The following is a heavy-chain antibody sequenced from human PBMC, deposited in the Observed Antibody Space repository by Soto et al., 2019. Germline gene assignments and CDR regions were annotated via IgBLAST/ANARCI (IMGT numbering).Heavy chain of an antibody. V-gene: IGHV4-30-2*01. Sequence: QLQLQESGSGLVKPSQTLFLTCGVSGGSISNGGYSWTWIRQPPGKGLEWIGYIYHSGSTYYNPSLKSRVTISFDRSKNQFSLEVNSVTAADTAIYYCARGGAGSGYYLFDYWGQGTLVTVSS. CDR1: GGSISNGGYS. D-gene: IGHD3-22*01. CDR2: IYHSGST. J-gene: IGHJ4*02. CDR3: ARGGAGSGYYLFDY.